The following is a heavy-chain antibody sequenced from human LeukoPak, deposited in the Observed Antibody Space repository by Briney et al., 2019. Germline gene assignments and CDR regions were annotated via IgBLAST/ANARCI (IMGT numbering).Heavy chain of an antibody. CDR1: GFTFSSYS. J-gene: IGHJ4*02. CDR3: AREDSNCSSTSCYSADY. V-gene: IGHV3-21*01. D-gene: IGHD2-2*01. Sequence: PGGSLRLSCAASGFTFSSYSMNWVRQAPGKGLEWVSSISSSSSYIYYADSVKGRFTISRDNAKNSLYLQMNSLRAEDTAVYYCAREDSNCSSTSCYSADYWGQGTLVTVSS. CDR2: ISSSSSYI.